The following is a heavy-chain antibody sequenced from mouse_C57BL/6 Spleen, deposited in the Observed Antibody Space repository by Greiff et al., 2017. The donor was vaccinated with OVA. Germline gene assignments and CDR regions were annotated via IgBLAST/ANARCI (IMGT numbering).Heavy chain of an antibody. CDR1: GYTFTDYY. D-gene: IGHD2-4*01. CDR2: INPNNGGT. Sequence: VQLQQSGPELVKPGASVKISCKASGYTFTDYYMNWVKQSHGKSLEWIGDINPNNGGTSYNQKFKGKATLTVDKSSSTAYMELRSLTSEDSAVYYCARGGGLYYDYGWAWFAYWGQGTLVTVSA. J-gene: IGHJ3*01. CDR3: ARGGGLYYDYGWAWFAY. V-gene: IGHV1-26*01.